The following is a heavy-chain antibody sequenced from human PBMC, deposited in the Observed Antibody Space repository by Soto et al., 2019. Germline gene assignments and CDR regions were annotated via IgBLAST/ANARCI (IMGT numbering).Heavy chain of an antibody. Sequence: GGSLRLSCAASGFTFSSYGMHWVRQAPGKGLEWVAVISYDGSNKYYADSVKGRFTISRDNSKNTLYLQMNSLRAEDTAVYYCAREASPLMGNYGMDVWGQGTTVTVSS. CDR3: AREASPLMGNYGMDV. CDR1: GFTFSSYG. J-gene: IGHJ6*02. V-gene: IGHV3-30*03. CDR2: ISYDGSNK. D-gene: IGHD1-26*01.